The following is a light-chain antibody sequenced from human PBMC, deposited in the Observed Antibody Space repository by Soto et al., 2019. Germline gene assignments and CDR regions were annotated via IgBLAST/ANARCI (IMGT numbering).Light chain of an antibody. J-gene: IGKJ1*01. V-gene: IGKV1-27*01. CDR3: HKYNSAPA. CDR2: AAS. Sequence: DIQMTQSPSSLSASVGDRVTITCRASQGISNYLAWYQQKPGKVPKLLIYAASTLQSGVQSRFSGSGSGTDFTLAISSLQPEDVATYSYHKYNSAPAFGQGTKVEI. CDR1: QGISNY.